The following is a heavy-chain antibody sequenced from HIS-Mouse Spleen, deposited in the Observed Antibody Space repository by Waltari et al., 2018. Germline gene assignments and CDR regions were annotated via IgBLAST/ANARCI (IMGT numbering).Heavy chain of an antibody. CDR2: IRSKAYGGTT. CDR3: TRVGVAYYDSSGDDAFDI. D-gene: IGHD3-22*01. Sequence: EVQLVESGGGLVKPGRSLRLSCTASGFTFGDYAMSWFRQASGSGLEWVGFIRSKAYGGTTEYAASVKGRFTISRDDSKSIAYLQMNSLKTEDTAVYYCTRVGVAYYDSSGDDAFDIWGQGTMVTVSS. J-gene: IGHJ3*02. V-gene: IGHV3-49*05. CDR1: GFTFGDYA.